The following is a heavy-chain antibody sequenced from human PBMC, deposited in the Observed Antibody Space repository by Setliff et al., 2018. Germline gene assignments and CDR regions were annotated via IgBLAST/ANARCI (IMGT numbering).Heavy chain of an antibody. V-gene: IGHV1-3*01. CDR3: ARDLFFRKIAVAGTFDY. CDR2: INAGNGNT. J-gene: IGHJ4*02. CDR1: GYTFTSYA. Sequence: ASVKVSCKASGYTFTSYAMHWVRQAPGQRLEWMGWINAGNGNTKYSQKFQGRVTITRDTSASTAYMELSSLRSEDTAVYYCARDLFFRKIAVAGTFDYWGQGTLVTVSS. D-gene: IGHD6-19*01.